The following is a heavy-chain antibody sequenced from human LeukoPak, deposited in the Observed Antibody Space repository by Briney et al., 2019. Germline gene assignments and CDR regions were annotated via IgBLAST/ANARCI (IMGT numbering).Heavy chain of an antibody. J-gene: IGHJ4*02. D-gene: IGHD4-17*01. CDR3: ARAPSPTVTYFDY. Sequence: ASVKVSFKATGYTFTDYYMYWVRQAPGQGREGMGWINPNSGGTNYAQKFQGRVTMTRDTSISTAYMELSRLRSDDTAVYYCARAPSPTVTYFDYWGQGTLVTVSS. V-gene: IGHV1-2*02. CDR1: GYTFTDYY. CDR2: INPNSGGT.